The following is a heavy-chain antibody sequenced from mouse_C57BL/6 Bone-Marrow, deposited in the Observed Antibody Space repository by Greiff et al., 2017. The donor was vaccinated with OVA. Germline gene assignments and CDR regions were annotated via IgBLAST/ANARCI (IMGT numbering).Heavy chain of an antibody. Sequence: QVQLKQPGAELVKPGASVKVSCKASGYTFTSYWMHWVKQRPGKGLEWMGRIHPSDSDANYNQKIKGKATLTVDTYSSTAYMQISSLTYEDSAVYYCAIYGYYIYWYFDVWGTGTTVTVSS. D-gene: IGHD2-3*01. CDR3: AIYGYYIYWYFDV. CDR2: IHPSDSDA. J-gene: IGHJ1*03. V-gene: IGHV1-74*01. CDR1: GYTFTSYW.